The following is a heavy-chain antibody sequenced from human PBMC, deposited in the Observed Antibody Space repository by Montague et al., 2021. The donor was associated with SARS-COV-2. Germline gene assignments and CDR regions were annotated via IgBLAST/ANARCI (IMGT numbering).Heavy chain of an antibody. D-gene: IGHD3-10*01. V-gene: IGHV4-39*02. CDR3: ARLWDFYGSGSYKNSWFDP. J-gene: IGHJ5*02. CDR2: VAYSWST. CDR1: SHATGTSSSG. Sequence: SETLSLTCTVASHATGTSSSGADWIRPRPSNSHELIGCVAYSWSTYFNPSLESRLTMSVDTSKNHFSLKLSSVTAADTAVYYCARLWDFYGSGSYKNSWFDPWGQGTRVTVSA.